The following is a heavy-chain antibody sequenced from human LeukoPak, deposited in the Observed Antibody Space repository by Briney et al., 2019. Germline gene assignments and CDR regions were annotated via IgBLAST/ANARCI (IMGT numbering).Heavy chain of an antibody. V-gene: IGHV3-30-3*01. J-gene: IGHJ4*02. Sequence: GGSLRLPCAASGFXFSSYAVHWVRQAPGKGPKWVAFISFDGSNKYYADSVKGRFTISRDNAKNTLYLQMNSLRAEDTAVYYCALTRGSGWFYYWGQGTLVTVSS. CDR1: GFXFSSYA. CDR2: ISFDGSNK. CDR3: ALTRGSGWFYY. D-gene: IGHD6-19*01.